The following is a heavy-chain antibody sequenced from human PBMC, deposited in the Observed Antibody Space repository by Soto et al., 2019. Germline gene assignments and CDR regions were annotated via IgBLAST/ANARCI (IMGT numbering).Heavy chain of an antibody. D-gene: IGHD3-10*01. V-gene: IGHV1-69*04. Sequence: SVKVSCKASGGTFSSYTISWVRQAPGQGLEWMGRIIPILGIANYAQKFQGRVTITADKSTSTAYMELSSLRSEDTAVYYCARDRITMVRGVIIRGWFDPWGQGTLVTVSS. CDR2: IIPILGIA. CDR3: ARDRITMVRGVIIRGWFDP. J-gene: IGHJ5*02. CDR1: GGTFSSYT.